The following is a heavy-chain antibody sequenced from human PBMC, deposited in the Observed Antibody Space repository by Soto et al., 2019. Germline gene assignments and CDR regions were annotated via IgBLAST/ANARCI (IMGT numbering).Heavy chain of an antibody. D-gene: IGHD3-10*01. V-gene: IGHV4-39*01. CDR2: IYYSGST. CDR3: ARHWEYYYGSGRQRSWFDP. Sequence: SETLSLTCTVSGGSISSSSYYWGWIRQPPGKGLEWIGSIYYSGSTYYNPSLKSRVTISVDTSKNQFSLKLSSVTAADTAVYYCARHWEYYYGSGRQRSWFDPWGQGTLVTVSS. J-gene: IGHJ5*02. CDR1: GGSISSSSYY.